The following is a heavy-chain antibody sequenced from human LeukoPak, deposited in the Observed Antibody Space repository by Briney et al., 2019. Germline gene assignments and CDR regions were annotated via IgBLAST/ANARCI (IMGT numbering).Heavy chain of an antibody. CDR1: GGSISSGGYY. V-gene: IGHV4-30-2*01. CDR3: ARAPPSGSYTDY. CDR2: IYHSGST. J-gene: IGHJ4*02. Sequence: SQTLSLTCTVSGGSISSGGYYWSWIRQPPGKGLEWIGYIYHSGSTYYNPSLKSRVTISVDRSKNQFSLKLSSVTAADTAVYYCARAPPSGSYTDYWGQGTLVTVSS. D-gene: IGHD1-26*01.